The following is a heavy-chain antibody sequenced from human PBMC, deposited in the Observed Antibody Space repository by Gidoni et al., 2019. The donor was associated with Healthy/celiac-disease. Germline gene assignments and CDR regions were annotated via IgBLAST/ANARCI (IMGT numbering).Heavy chain of an antibody. D-gene: IGHD2-8*01. Sequence: EVQLVESGGGLVQPGRSLRLSCAASGFTFDDYAMHWVRQAPGKGLEWVSGISWNSGSIGYADSVKGRFTISRDNAKNSLYLQMNSLRAEDTALYYCAKDMRMSYYYYGMDVWGQGTTVTVSS. J-gene: IGHJ6*02. CDR1: GFTFDDYA. V-gene: IGHV3-9*01. CDR2: ISWNSGSI. CDR3: AKDMRMSYYYYGMDV.